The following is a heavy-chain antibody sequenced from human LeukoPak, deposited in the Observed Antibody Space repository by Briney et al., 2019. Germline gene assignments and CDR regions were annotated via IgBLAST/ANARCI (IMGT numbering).Heavy chain of an antibody. J-gene: IGHJ4*02. CDR3: VRENWYYDH. D-gene: IGHD3-16*01. Sequence: GASVKVSCKASGYTFTSYYMHWVRQAPGQGLEFMGWIYPPTGGTILAEKFQGRVTMTRDTSITTAYMELSGLNFDDTAVYYCVRENWYYDHWGQGTLVTVSS. CDR1: GYTFTSYY. CDR2: IYPPTGGT. V-gene: IGHV1-2*02.